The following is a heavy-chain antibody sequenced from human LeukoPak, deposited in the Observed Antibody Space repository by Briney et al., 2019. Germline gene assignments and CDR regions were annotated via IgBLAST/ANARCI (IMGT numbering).Heavy chain of an antibody. CDR1: GFTFSSYA. Sequence: GGSLRLSCAASGFTFSSYAMSWVRQAPGQGLEWVSGISGSGGSTYYADSVKGRFTISRDNAKNSLYLQMNSLRAEDTAVYYCARADPPYYYYMDVWGKGTTVTVSS. V-gene: IGHV3-23*01. CDR3: ARADPPYYYYMDV. J-gene: IGHJ6*03. CDR2: ISGSGGST.